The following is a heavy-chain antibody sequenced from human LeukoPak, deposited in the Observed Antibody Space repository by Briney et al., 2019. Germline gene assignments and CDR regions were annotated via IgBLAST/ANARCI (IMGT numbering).Heavy chain of an antibody. J-gene: IGHJ4*02. CDR3: ARQNPPGYSSGWLDY. Sequence: GESLKISCKGSGYSFTTYWIGWVRQMPGKGLEWMWIIYPGDSDTRYSPSFRGQVTISADKSISTAYLQWSSLKASDTAMYYCARQNPPGYSSGWLDYWGQGTLVTVSS. D-gene: IGHD6-19*01. V-gene: IGHV5-51*01. CDR1: GYSFTTYW. CDR2: IYPGDSDT.